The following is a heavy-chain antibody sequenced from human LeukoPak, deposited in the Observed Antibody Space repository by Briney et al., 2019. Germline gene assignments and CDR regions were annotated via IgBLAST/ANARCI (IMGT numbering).Heavy chain of an antibody. J-gene: IGHJ3*02. CDR1: GFTFGDYG. D-gene: IGHD1-26*01. Sequence: GRSLRLSCITSGFTFGDYGLSWVRQAPGKGLEWVGFIRSKAYGATTEYAASLKDRFTISRDDSKSIAYLQVNSLKTEDTAVYYCTRILLKWELPGSDAFDIWGEGTMVTASS. CDR2: IRSKAYGATT. V-gene: IGHV3-49*04. CDR3: TRILLKWELPGSDAFDI.